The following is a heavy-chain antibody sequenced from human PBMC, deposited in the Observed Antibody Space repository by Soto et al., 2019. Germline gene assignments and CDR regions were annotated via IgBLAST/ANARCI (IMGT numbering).Heavy chain of an antibody. CDR3: ARSGYESFRDY. D-gene: IGHD5-12*01. CDR2: ISAYNGNT. CDR1: GDTCTSYG. Sequence: ASGKDCCKASGDTCTSYGSSWVRQAPGQGLEWMGWISAYNGNTNYAQKLQGRVTMTTDTSTSTAYMELRSLRSDDTAVYYCARSGYESFRDYWGQGTLVTVSS. V-gene: IGHV1-18*01. J-gene: IGHJ4*02.